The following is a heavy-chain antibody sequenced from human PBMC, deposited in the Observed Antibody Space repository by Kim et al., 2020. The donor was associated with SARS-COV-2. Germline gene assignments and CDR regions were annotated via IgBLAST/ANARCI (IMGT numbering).Heavy chain of an antibody. V-gene: IGHV3-33*05. CDR2: ISYDGSNK. J-gene: IGHJ1*01. Sequence: GGSLRLSCAASGFTFSTYAMHWVRQAPGKGLEWVAGISYDGSNKFYEGSVKGRLTISRDNSKNTLYLQMNSLRAEDTAVYYCAGDLEARAWNGGYWGQGTLVTVSS. CDR3: AGDLEARAWNGGY. CDR1: GFTFSTYA. D-gene: IGHD1-1*01.